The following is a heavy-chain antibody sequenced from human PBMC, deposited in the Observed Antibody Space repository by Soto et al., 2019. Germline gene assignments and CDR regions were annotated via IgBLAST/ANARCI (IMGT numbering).Heavy chain of an antibody. D-gene: IGHD3-3*01. Sequence: GASAKVSCKASGYTITSYAMHWVRQEPGQSLEWMGWINAGNGNTKYSQKFQGRVTITRDTSASTAYMELSSLRSEDTAVYYCARDREAYYDFWSGYYNYWGQGTLVTVSS. CDR2: INAGNGNT. CDR1: GYTITSYA. V-gene: IGHV1-3*01. J-gene: IGHJ4*02. CDR3: ARDREAYYDFWSGYYNY.